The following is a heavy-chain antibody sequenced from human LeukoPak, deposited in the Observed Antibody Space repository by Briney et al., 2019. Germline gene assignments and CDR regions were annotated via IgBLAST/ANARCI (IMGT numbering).Heavy chain of an antibody. CDR2: ISYDGSNK. Sequence: PGGSLRLSCAASGFTFSSYGMHWVRQAPGKGLEWVAVISYDGSNKYYVDSVKGRFTISRDNSKNTLYLQMNSLRAEDTAVYYCAKDLDDFWSGYYQATDYWGQGTLVTVSS. CDR3: AKDLDDFWSGYYQATDY. J-gene: IGHJ4*02. D-gene: IGHD3-3*01. CDR1: GFTFSSYG. V-gene: IGHV3-30*18.